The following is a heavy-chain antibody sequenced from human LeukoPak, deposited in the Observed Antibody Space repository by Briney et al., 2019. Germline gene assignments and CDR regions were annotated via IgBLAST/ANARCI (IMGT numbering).Heavy chain of an antibody. J-gene: IGHJ4*02. Sequence: PGGSLRLSGAASGFTFSDYYMTWIRRAPGKGLEWVSYISRSSGFTKYADSVRGRFTTSRGNAKNSLYLQMNTLRVDATAVYYCARGSPPGDWGQGTLVTVSS. CDR3: ARGSPPGD. CDR1: GFTFSDYY. V-gene: IGHV3-11*05. CDR2: ISRSSGFT. D-gene: IGHD3-16*01.